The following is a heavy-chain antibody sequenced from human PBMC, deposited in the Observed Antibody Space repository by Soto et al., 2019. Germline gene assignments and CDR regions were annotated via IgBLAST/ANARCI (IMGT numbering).Heavy chain of an antibody. CDR2: ISAYDGDT. V-gene: IGHV1-18*04. CDR3: ARARPFSVSWEPIDY. CDR1: GYTFTSYG. J-gene: IGHJ4*02. Sequence: QVQLVQSGAEVKKPGASVKVSCKASGYTFTSYGISWVRQAPGQGLEWMAWISAYDGDTKYAQNLQGRVIMTTDSSTNTAYMELRSLRSDDTAVYYCARARPFSVSWEPIDYWGQGTLVTVSS. D-gene: IGHD1-1*01.